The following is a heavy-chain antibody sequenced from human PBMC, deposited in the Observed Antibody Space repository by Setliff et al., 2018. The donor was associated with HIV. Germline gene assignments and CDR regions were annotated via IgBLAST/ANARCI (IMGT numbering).Heavy chain of an antibody. J-gene: IGHJ4*02. CDR1: GFNFGDLA. D-gene: IGHD1-20*01. CDR2: ISWNGGRI. Sequence: GGSLRLSCAPSGFNFGDLAMSWVRQAPGKGLQWVAGISWNGGRIFYADSVKGRFTISRDNAKNSLYLQMNSLRAEDTAVYYCAKDKGGYNWNYFDYWGPGTQVTVSS. V-gene: IGHV3-20*04. CDR3: AKDKGGYNWNYFDY.